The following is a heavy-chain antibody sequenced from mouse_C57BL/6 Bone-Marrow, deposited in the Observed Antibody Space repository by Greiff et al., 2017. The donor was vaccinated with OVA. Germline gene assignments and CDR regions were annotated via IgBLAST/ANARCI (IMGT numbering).Heavy chain of an antibody. Sequence: VQVVESGAELARPGASVNLSCKASGYTFTSYGISWVKQRTGQGLEWIGEIYPRSGNPYYNDKFTGKATLITNKSSSTASMELRSLTSKYSAIYFCARSYLPWFAYWGQGTLVTVSA. D-gene: IGHD5-5*01. CDR1: GYTFTSYG. CDR3: ARSYLPWFAY. V-gene: IGHV1-81*01. J-gene: IGHJ3*01. CDR2: IYPRSGNP.